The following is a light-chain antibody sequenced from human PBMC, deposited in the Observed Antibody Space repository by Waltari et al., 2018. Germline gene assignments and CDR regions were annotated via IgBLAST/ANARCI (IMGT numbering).Light chain of an antibody. CDR3: SSYTSSRTRV. CDR1: SSDVGGYKF. V-gene: IGLV2-14*01. Sequence: QSALTQPASVSGSPGQSITLSCTGTSSDVGGYKFFSWSQQHPGKAPKLMIYDVNNRPSGVSNRFSGSKSDNTASLTISGLQAEDEADYYCSSYTSSRTRVFGGGTKLTVL. J-gene: IGLJ3*02. CDR2: DVN.